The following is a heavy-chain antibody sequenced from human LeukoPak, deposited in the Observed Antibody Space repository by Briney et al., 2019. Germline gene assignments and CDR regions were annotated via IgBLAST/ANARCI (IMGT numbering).Heavy chain of an antibody. D-gene: IGHD3-22*01. CDR2: ISGSSSYI. V-gene: IGHV3-21*01. CDR3: ARPDEITMRGGATQGLFDY. CDR1: GFTFSSYS. J-gene: IGHJ4*02. Sequence: GGSLRLSCAASGFTFSSYSMNWVRQAPGKGLEWVSSISGSSSYIYYADSVEGRFTISRDNAKNSLYLQMNSLRAEDTAVYYCARPDEITMRGGATQGLFDYWGQGTLVTVSS.